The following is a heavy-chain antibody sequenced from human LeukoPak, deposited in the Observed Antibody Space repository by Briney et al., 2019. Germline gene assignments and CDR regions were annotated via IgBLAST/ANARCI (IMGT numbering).Heavy chain of an antibody. D-gene: IGHD1-26*01. V-gene: IGHV4-4*02. CDR1: GGSISSSNW. CDR3: ARGGVGATASFDY. J-gene: IGHJ4*02. CDR2: IYHSGST. Sequence: SSETLSLTCAVSGGSISSSNWWSWVRQPPGKGLAWIGEIYHSGSTNYNPSLKSRVTISVDKSKNQFSLKLSSVTAADTAVYYCARGGVGATASFDYWGQGTLVTVSS.